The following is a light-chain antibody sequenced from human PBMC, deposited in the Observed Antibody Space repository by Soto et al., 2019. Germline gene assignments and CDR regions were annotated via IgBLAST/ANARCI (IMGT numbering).Light chain of an antibody. CDR2: EVN. J-gene: IGLJ1*01. V-gene: IGLV2-14*01. Sequence: SALTQPASLSGSPGQSITISCTGTSSDIGAYDYVSWFQQHPGKAPKLMISEVNNRPSGVSNRFSGSKSGNTAYLTISGLQVEDEAEYFCKSYAGSNTYVFGSGTKVTVL. CDR3: KSYAGSNTYV. CDR1: SSDIGAYDY.